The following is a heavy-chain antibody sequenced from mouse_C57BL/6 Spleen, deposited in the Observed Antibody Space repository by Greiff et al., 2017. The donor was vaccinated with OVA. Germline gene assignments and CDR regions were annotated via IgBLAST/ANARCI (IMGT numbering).Heavy chain of an antibody. CDR3: ARPGGGYYYAMDY. J-gene: IGHJ4*01. CDR1: GFTFSDYG. V-gene: IGHV5-17*01. Sequence: DVKLVESGGGLVKPGGSLKLSCAASGFTFSDYGMHWVRQAPEKGLEWVAYISSGSSTIYYADTVKGRFTISRDNAKNTLFLQMTSLRSEDTAMYYCARPGGGYYYAMDYWGQGTSVTVSS. CDR2: ISSGSSTI.